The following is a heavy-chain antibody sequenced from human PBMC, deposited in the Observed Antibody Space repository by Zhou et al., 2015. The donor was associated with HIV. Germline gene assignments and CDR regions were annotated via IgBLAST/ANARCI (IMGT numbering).Heavy chain of an antibody. CDR1: GYTFSTYG. CDR2: ISAYNGNT. CDR3: ARLELGYYYDTSGPFDL. J-gene: IGHJ2*01. Sequence: QVQLVQSGAEVKKPGASVKVSCKASGYTFSTYGISWVRQAPGQGLEWMGWISAYNGNTNYAQKVQDRVTMTTDTSSSTAYMELRSLRSDDTAVYYCARLELGYYYDTSGPFDLWGRGTLV. V-gene: IGHV1-18*01. D-gene: IGHD3-22*01.